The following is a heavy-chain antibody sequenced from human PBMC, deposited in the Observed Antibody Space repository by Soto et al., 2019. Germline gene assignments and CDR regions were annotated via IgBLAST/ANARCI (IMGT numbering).Heavy chain of an antibody. CDR3: AKGIYYDYDSSGPVAEYFQH. CDR1: GFTFSSYG. CDR2: IWYDGSNK. Sequence: GGSLRLSCAASGFTFSSYGMHWVRQAPGKGLEWVAVIWYDGSNKYYADSVKGRFTISRDNSKNTLYLQMNSLRAEDTAVYYCAKGIYYDYDSSGPVAEYFQHWGQGTLVTVSS. D-gene: IGHD3-22*01. J-gene: IGHJ1*01. V-gene: IGHV3-30*02.